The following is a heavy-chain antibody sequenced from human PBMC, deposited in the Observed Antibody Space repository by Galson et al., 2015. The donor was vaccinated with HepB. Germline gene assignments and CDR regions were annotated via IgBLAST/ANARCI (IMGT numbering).Heavy chain of an antibody. D-gene: IGHD2-15*01. CDR1: GGSISSGGYY. Sequence: TLSLTCTVSGGSISSGGYYWSWIRQHPGKGLEWIGYIYYSGSTYYNPSLKSRVTISLDTSKNQFSLKLSSVTAADTAMYYCARHIGHCSGGSCFSRNSDAFDIWGHGTMVTVSS. CDR3: ARHIGHCSGGSCFSRNSDAFDI. CDR2: IYYSGST. V-gene: IGHV4-31*03. J-gene: IGHJ3*02.